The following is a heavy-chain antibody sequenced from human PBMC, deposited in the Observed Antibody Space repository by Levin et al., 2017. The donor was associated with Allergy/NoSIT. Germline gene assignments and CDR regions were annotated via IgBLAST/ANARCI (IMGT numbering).Heavy chain of an antibody. Sequence: KVSCAASGFTFSGSAMHWVRQASGKGLEWVGRIRSKANSYATAYAASVKGRFTISRDDSKNTAYLQMNSLKTEDTAVYYCTRHGSPYNVWGQGTTVTVSS. CDR1: GFTFSGSA. CDR2: IRSKANSYAT. J-gene: IGHJ6*02. CDR3: TRHGSPYNV. V-gene: IGHV3-73*01. D-gene: IGHD3-16*01.